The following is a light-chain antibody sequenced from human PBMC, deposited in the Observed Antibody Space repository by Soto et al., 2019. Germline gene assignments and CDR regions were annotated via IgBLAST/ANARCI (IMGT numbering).Light chain of an antibody. V-gene: IGKV1-5*03. CDR2: KAS. CDR3: QQLGT. Sequence: DIQMTQSPSTLSASVGDRVTITCRASQSISSWLAWYQQKPGKAPKLLIYKASSLESGVPSRFSGSGSGTEFTLTIRSLQPDDFATYYCQQLGTFGQGTKVEIK. J-gene: IGKJ1*01. CDR1: QSISSW.